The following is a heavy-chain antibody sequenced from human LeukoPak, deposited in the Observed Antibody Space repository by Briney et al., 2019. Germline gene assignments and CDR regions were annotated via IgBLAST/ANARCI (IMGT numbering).Heavy chain of an antibody. CDR3: ARVSRMSYDILTGNAFDI. D-gene: IGHD3-9*01. Sequence: SETLSLTCAVYGGFFSGYYWSWIRQPPGKGLEWIGEINHSGSTNYNPSLKSRVTISVDTSKNQFSLKLSSVTAADTAVYYCARVSRMSYDILTGNAFDIWGQGTMVTVSS. J-gene: IGHJ3*02. CDR2: INHSGST. CDR1: GGFFSGYY. V-gene: IGHV4-34*01.